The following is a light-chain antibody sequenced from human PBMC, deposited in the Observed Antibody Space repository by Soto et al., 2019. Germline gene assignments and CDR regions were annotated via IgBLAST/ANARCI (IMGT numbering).Light chain of an antibody. CDR1: QSVSSSY. V-gene: IGKV3-20*01. Sequence: EIVLTQSPGTLSLSPGERATLSCRASQSVSSSYLAWYQQKPGQAPRLLIYGASSRATGIPDRFSGSGSGTDFTLTISRLEPEDFAEYYCQQYGSSPVTFGQGTKLEIK. CDR3: QQYGSSPVT. CDR2: GAS. J-gene: IGKJ2*01.